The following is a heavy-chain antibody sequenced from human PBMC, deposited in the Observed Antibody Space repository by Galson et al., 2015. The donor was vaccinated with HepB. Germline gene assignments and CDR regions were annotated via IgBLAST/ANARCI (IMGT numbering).Heavy chain of an antibody. CDR3: ITRQSLAVTGMIPY. CDR2: ITRKIDGGTT. Sequence: SLRLSCAASGFTFSNAWMNWVRQAPGKGLEWVGRITRKIDGGTTDYAAPVTGRFTISRDDSKNPLYLQMNSLKTEDTAVYFCITRQSLAVTGMIPYWGQGTLVTVSS. D-gene: IGHD6-19*01. V-gene: IGHV3-15*01. CDR1: GFTFSNAW. J-gene: IGHJ4*02.